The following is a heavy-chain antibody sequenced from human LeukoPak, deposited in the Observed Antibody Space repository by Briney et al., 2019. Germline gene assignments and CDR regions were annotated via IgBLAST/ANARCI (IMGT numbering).Heavy chain of an antibody. D-gene: IGHD6-19*01. CDR2: INHSGST. Sequence: SETLSLTCAVYGGSFSGYYWSWIRQPPGKGLEWIGEINHSGSTNYNPSLKSRVTISVDTSKNQFSLKLSPVTAADTAVYYCARRPHSSGWAYWGQGTLVTVSS. CDR3: ARRPHSSGWAY. J-gene: IGHJ4*02. CDR1: GGSFSGYY. V-gene: IGHV4-34*01.